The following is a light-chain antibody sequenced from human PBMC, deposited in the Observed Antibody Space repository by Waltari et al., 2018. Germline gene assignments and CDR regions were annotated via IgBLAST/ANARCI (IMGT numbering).Light chain of an antibody. Sequence: IQVTQSPSTLSASVGDRVTITCRATRSISNWLAWYQQKPGKAPKLLIYKASTLESGVPSRFSGSGSGTEFTLTISSLQPDDFATYFCQQYNNYTPKTFGQGTKVDIK. CDR2: KAS. CDR1: RSISNW. J-gene: IGKJ1*01. CDR3: QQYNNYTPKT. V-gene: IGKV1-5*01.